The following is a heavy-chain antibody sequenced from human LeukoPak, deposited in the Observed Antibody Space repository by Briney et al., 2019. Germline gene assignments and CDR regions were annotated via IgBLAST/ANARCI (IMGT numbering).Heavy chain of an antibody. V-gene: IGHV3-74*01. CDR1: GFTFSSYW. J-gene: IGHJ6*03. Sequence: GGSLRLSCAASGFTFSSYWMHWVRQAPGKGLVWVSRINSDGSSTSYADSVKGRFTISRDNAKNTLYLRMNSLRAEDTAVYYCARGGYSYGVYYYYYYYMDVWGKGTTVTISS. CDR2: INSDGSST. D-gene: IGHD5-18*01. CDR3: ARGGYSYGVYYYYYYYMDV.